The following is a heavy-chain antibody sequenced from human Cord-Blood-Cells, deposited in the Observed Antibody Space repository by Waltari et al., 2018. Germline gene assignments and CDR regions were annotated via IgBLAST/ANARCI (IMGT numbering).Heavy chain of an antibody. CDR3: ARRVAEDGMDV. D-gene: IGHD2-15*01. V-gene: IGHV1-2*06. Sequence: QVQLVQSGAEVKKPGASVKVSCKASGYTFTGYYMHWVRQAPGQGLEWMGRINPNSGGTNYAQKIQGRVTMTRDTSISTAYMELSRLRSDDTAVYYCARRVAEDGMDVWGQGTTVTVSS. CDR1: GYTFTGYY. J-gene: IGHJ6*02. CDR2: INPNSGGT.